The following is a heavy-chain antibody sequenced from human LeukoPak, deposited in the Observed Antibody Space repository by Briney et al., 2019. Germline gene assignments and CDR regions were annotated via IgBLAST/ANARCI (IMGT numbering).Heavy chain of an antibody. CDR2: ISAYNGNT. J-gene: IGHJ4*02. CDR1: GYTFTSYG. V-gene: IGHV1-18*01. D-gene: IGHD3-22*01. Sequence: ASVKVSCKASGYTFTSYGISWVRQAPGQGLEWMGWISAYNGNTNYAQKLQGRVTMTTDTSTSTAYMELRSLRSDDTAVYYCARRTYYYDRSGYYSTAGFDYWGQGTLVTVSS. CDR3: ARRTYYYDRSGYYSTAGFDY.